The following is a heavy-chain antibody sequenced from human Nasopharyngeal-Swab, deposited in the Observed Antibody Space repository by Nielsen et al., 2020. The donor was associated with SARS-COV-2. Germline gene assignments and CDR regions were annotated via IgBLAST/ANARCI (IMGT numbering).Heavy chain of an antibody. CDR1: GYTFTGYY. V-gene: IGHV1-2*04. CDR2: INPKSGGT. D-gene: IGHD3-9*01. Sequence: ASVKVSCKASGYTFTGYYLHWVRQAPGQGLEWMGWINPKSGGTNHAQKFQGWVTMTRDTSISTAYMELRSLRSDDTAVYYCAGYDILTGSMDVWGQGTTVTVSS. CDR3: AGYDILTGSMDV. J-gene: IGHJ6*02.